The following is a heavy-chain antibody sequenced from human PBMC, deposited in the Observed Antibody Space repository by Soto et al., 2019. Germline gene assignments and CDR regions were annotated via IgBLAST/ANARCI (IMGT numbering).Heavy chain of an antibody. V-gene: IGHV3-23*01. D-gene: IGHD3-9*01. Sequence: EVQLLESGGGLVQPGGSLRLSCAASGFTFSSYAMSWVRQAPGKGLEWVSAISGGGGSTYYADSVKGRFTISRDNSKNTLYLQMNSLRAEDTAVYYCAKGRSYDILTGYSCVPLDVWGQGTTVTVSS. CDR2: ISGGGGST. CDR1: GFTFSSYA. CDR3: AKGRSYDILTGYSCVPLDV. J-gene: IGHJ6*02.